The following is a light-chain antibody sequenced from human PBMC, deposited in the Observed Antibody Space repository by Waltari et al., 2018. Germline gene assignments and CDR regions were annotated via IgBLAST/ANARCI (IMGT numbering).Light chain of an antibody. Sequence: ELVLTQSPGTLSLSPGERATLSCRASQPVRTTYFAWYQQKPGQAPTLLIYGASSRATGIPDRFSGSGSGTDFSLTISSLEPEDFAVYYCQQYDISPLTFGGGTKVEIK. CDR3: QQYDISPLT. CDR1: QPVRTTY. J-gene: IGKJ4*01. CDR2: GAS. V-gene: IGKV3-20*01.